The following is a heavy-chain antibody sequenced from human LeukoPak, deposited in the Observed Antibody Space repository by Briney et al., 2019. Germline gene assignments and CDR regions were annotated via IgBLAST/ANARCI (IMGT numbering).Heavy chain of an antibody. V-gene: IGHV1-3*01. CDR1: GYTFTSYA. CDR2: INAGNGNT. Sequence: GRSLRLSCAASGYTFTSYAMHWVRQAPGQRLEWMGWINAGNGNTKYSQKFQGRVTITRDTSASTAYMELSSLRSEDTAVYYCARASYSSGWRFDYWGQGTLVTVSS. J-gene: IGHJ4*02. D-gene: IGHD6-19*01. CDR3: ARASYSSGWRFDY.